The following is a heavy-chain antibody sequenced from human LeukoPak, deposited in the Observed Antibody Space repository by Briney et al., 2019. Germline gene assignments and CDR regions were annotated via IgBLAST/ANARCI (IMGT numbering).Heavy chain of an antibody. CDR3: AKNDLWFGELSYFDY. V-gene: IGHV3-11*04. D-gene: IGHD3-10*01. Sequence: GALRLSCAASGFTFSDYYMSWIRQAPGKGLEGVSYISSSGSTIYYADSVKGRFTISRDNSKNTLYLQMNSLRAEDTAVYYCAKNDLWFGELSYFDYWGQGTLVTVSS. CDR2: ISSSGSTI. J-gene: IGHJ4*02. CDR1: GFTFSDYY.